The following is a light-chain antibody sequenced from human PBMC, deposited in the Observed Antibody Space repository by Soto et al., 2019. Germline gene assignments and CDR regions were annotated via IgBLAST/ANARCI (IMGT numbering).Light chain of an antibody. CDR2: GAS. V-gene: IGKV3-20*01. CDR1: QSVSSSY. J-gene: IGKJ1*01. CDR3: QQYGNSPWT. Sequence: EIVLTQSPGTLSLCPGERATLSCRASQSVSSSYLAWYQQKPGQAPRLLIYGASSRATGIPDRFSGSGSGTDFTLTISRLEPEDFAVYYCQQYGNSPWTFGQGTKVAIK.